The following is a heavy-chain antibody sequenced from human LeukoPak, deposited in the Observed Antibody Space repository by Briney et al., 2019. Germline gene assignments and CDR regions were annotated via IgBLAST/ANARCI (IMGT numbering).Heavy chain of an antibody. CDR2: IRYDGSNK. CDR1: GFTFSSYG. D-gene: IGHD3-22*01. CDR3: AKDSSVYYYDSRTLDY. V-gene: IGHV3-30*02. Sequence: GGSLRLSCAVSGFTFSSYGMHWVRQAPGKGLEWVAFIRYDGSNKYYADSVRGRFTLSRDNSKNTLYLQMNSLRAEDTAVYYCAKDSSVYYYDSRTLDYWGQGTLVTVSS. J-gene: IGHJ4*02.